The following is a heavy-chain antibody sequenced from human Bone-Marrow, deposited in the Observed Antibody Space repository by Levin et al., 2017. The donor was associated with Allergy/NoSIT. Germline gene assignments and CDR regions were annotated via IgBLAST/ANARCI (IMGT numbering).Heavy chain of an antibody. Sequence: PGESLKISCADSGFTFISYWMSWVRQAPGKGLEWVANIKEDGSDRYYVDSVKGRFTISRDNAKKSLYLQMNSLRAEDTAIYYCARESHSTLDYWGQGTLVTVSS. V-gene: IGHV3-7*03. J-gene: IGHJ4*02. CDR1: GFTFISYW. D-gene: IGHD2-2*01. CDR2: IKEDGSDR. CDR3: ARESHSTLDY.